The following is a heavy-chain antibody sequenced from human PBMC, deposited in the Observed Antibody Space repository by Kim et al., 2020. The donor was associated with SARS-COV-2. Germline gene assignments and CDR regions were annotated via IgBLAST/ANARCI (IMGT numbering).Heavy chain of an antibody. J-gene: IGHJ4*02. CDR3: ARVYSSSWSSGYFDY. D-gene: IGHD6-13*01. CDR2: INPSGGST. CDR1: GYTFTSYY. V-gene: IGHV1-46*01. Sequence: ASVKVSCKASGYTFTSYYMHWVRQAPGQGLEWMGIINPSGGSTSYAQKFQGRVTMTRDTSTSTVYMELSSLRSEDTAVYYCARVYSSSWSSGYFDYWGQGTLVTVSS.